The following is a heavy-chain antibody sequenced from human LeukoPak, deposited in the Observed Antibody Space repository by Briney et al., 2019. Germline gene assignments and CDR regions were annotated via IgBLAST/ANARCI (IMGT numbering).Heavy chain of an antibody. Sequence: SETLSLTCAVSGGSISSYYWSWIRQPPGKGLEWIGYIYYSGSTNYNPSLKSRVTISVDTSKNQFSLKLSSVTAADTAVYYCARLKVDWYFDLWGRGTLVTVSS. CDR2: IYYSGST. V-gene: IGHV4-59*08. D-gene: IGHD2-15*01. J-gene: IGHJ2*01. CDR3: ARLKVDWYFDL. CDR1: GGSISSYY.